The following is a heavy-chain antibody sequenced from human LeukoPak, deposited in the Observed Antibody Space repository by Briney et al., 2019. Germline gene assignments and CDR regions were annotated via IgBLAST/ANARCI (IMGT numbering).Heavy chain of an antibody. CDR3: AATVLGYCSRTSCYGGFDY. J-gene: IGHJ4*02. D-gene: IGHD2-2*01. CDR1: GGSISSYY. Sequence: PSETLSLTCTVSGGSISSYYWSWIRLPPGKGLEWIGYIYYSGSTNYNPSLKSRVTISVDTSKNQFSLKLSSVTAADTAVYYCAATVLGYCSRTSCYGGFDYWGQGTLVTVSS. V-gene: IGHV4-59*01. CDR2: IYYSGST.